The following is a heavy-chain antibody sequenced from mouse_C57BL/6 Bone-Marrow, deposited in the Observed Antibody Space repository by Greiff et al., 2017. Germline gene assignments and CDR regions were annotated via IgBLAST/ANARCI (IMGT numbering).Heavy chain of an antibody. D-gene: IGHD3-2*02. Sequence: EVQRVESGGGLVQPGASLKLSCESNEYEFPSHDMSWVRQTPEKRLELVAAINSDGGSTYYPDTMERRFIISRDNTKKTLYLQMSSLRSEDTALYYCARHEEDSSGDWFAYWGQGTLVTVSA. V-gene: IGHV5-2*01. CDR1: EYEFPSHD. CDR2: INSDGGST. J-gene: IGHJ3*01. CDR3: ARHEEDSSGDWFAY.